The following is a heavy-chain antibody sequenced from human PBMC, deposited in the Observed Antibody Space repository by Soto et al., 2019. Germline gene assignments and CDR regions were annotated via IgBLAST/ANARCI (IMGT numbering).Heavy chain of an antibody. J-gene: IGHJ6*02. D-gene: IGHD3-22*01. V-gene: IGHV4-59*01. CDR3: ARELYYYDSSGYGRGRYYYYGMDV. CDR2: INYSGST. Sequence: PSETLSLTCTVSGDSISDYYWNWIREPPGKGLEWIGFINYSGSTNYNPSLKSRVTISVDRSKNQFSLKLSSVTAADTAVYYCARELYYYDSSGYGRGRYYYYGMDVWGQGTTVTVSS. CDR1: GDSISDYY.